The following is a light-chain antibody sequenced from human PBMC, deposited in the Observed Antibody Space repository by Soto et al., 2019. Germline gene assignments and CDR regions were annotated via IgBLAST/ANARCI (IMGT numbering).Light chain of an antibody. Sequence: EIVLTQSPATLSLSPGIRATLSCRASQNISNYLIWYQQKPGQAPRLLIYDVSNRAPGIPARFSGRGSGTEFTLTISRLEPEDFAVYYCQQYGSSRWTFGQGTKV. CDR3: QQYGSSRWT. CDR2: DVS. J-gene: IGKJ1*01. CDR1: QNISNY. V-gene: IGKV3-20*01.